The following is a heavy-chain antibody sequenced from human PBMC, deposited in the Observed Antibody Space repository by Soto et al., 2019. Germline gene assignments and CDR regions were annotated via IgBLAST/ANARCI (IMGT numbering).Heavy chain of an antibody. J-gene: IGHJ4*02. CDR3: GRDGGYQRFDY. D-gene: IGHD2-2*01. V-gene: IGHV1-46*03. CDR1: GYTFTTYY. CDR2: SNPSGGNI. Sequence: QVQLVQSGAEVEKPGASVKVSCKASGYTFTTYYIHWVRQAPGQGLEWMGISNPSGGNITYAQKFQGRVTMTRDTSTSTAYMKLSSLRSEDTAVYYCGRDGGYQRFDYWGQGALVTASS.